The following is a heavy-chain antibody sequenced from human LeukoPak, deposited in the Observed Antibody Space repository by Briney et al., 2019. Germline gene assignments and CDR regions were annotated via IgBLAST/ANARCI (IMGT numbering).Heavy chain of an antibody. CDR3: ARVPTAYNWNYYYYYYMDV. V-gene: IGHV3-30*01. D-gene: IGHD1-20*01. CDR1: GFTFSSYA. Sequence: PGGSLRLSCAASGFTFSSYAMHWVRQAPGKGLEWVAVISYDGSNKYYADSVKGRFTISRDNSKNTLYLQMNSLRAEDTAVYYCARVPTAYNWNYYYYYYMDVRGKGTTVTVSS. CDR2: ISYDGSNK. J-gene: IGHJ6*03.